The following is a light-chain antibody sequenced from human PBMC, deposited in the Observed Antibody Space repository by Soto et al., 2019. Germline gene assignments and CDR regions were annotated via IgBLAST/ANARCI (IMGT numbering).Light chain of an antibody. Sequence: QSVLTQPASVSGSPGQSITISCTGTRSDVGGYNYVSWYKQRPGKAPKLVIYDVSHRPSGVSNRFFGSKSGNTVSLIISGLQAEDEADYYCFSYSTSRARIFGGGTKLTVL. CDR3: FSYSTSRARI. CDR2: DVS. J-gene: IGLJ2*01. V-gene: IGLV2-14*01. CDR1: RSDVGGYNY.